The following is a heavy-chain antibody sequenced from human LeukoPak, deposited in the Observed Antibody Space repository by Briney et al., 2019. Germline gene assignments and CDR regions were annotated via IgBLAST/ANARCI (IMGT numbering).Heavy chain of an antibody. Sequence: GGSLRLSCAASGFTFSSYAMHWVRQAPGKGLEWVAVISYDGSNKYYADSVKGRFTISRDNSKNTLYLQMNSLRAEDTAVYYCASTSGWLVRFDYWGQGTLVTVSS. CDR2: ISYDGSNK. D-gene: IGHD6-19*01. CDR1: GFTFSSYA. V-gene: IGHV3-30-3*01. J-gene: IGHJ4*02. CDR3: ASTSGWLVRFDY.